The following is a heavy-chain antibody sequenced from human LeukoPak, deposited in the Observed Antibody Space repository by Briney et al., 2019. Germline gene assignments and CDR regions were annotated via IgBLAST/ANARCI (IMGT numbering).Heavy chain of an antibody. V-gene: IGHV3-30*04. Sequence: AGALRLSCAASGFTFSSYAMHWVRQAPGEGLEWVALISYDGSNIYYADSVKGRFTISRDNSKNTLYLQMNSLRADDTAVYYCAKVLEGRWLVGFFDYWGQGTLVTVSS. CDR2: ISYDGSNI. D-gene: IGHD6-19*01. CDR1: GFTFSSYA. J-gene: IGHJ4*02. CDR3: AKVLEGRWLVGFFDY.